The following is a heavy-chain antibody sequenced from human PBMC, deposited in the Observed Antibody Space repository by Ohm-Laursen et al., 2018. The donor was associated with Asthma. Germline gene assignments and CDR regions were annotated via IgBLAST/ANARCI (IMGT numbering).Heavy chain of an antibody. CDR3: AHRGTYYGDFRWRYYFDY. V-gene: IGHV2-5*02. Sequence: TQTLTLTCTFSGFSLSTSGVGVGWIRQPPGKALEWLALIYWDDDKRYSPSLKSRLTITKDTSKNRVVLTMTNMDPVDTATYFCAHRGTYYGDFRWRYYFDYWGQGTLVTVSS. CDR2: IYWDDDK. D-gene: IGHD4-17*01. CDR1: GFSLSTSGVG. J-gene: IGHJ4*02.